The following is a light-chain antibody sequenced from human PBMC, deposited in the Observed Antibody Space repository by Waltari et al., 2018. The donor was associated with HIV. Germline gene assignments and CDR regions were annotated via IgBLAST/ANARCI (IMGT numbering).Light chain of an antibody. CDR1: TSDFGLYNF. J-gene: IGLJ3*02. CDR3: TSFTSNYTVM. CDR2: EVS. V-gene: IGLV2-14*01. Sequence: QSALTQPASVSGSPGQSITISCTGSTSDFGLYNFISWYQQHPGGVPKVIISEVSSRPSGVSSRFSGSKSGNTASLTISWPQTEDEADYYCTSFTSNYTVMFGGGTKVTVL.